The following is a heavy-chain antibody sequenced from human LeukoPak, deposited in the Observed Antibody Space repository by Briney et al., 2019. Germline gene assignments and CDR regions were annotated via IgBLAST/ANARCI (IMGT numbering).Heavy chain of an antibody. Sequence: SSETLSLTCTVPGGSVSSSSYYWGWIRQPPGRGLEWIGSIYYSGSTYYNPSLRSRVTMSVDTSKNQFSLKLSSATAADTAVYYCARNRRVDYDEEKNWFDPWGQGTLVTVSS. V-gene: IGHV4-39*07. CDR1: GGSVSSSSYY. D-gene: IGHD3-22*01. CDR3: ARNRRVDYDEEKNWFDP. J-gene: IGHJ5*02. CDR2: IYYSGST.